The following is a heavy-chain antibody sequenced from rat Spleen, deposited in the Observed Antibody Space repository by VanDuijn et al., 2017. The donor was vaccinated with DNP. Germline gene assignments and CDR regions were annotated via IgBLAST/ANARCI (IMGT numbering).Heavy chain of an antibody. J-gene: IGHJ3*01. CDR1: GFTFSDYY. V-gene: IGHV5-20*01. Sequence: EVQLVESGGGLVQPGRSLKLSCAASGFTFSDYYMAWVRQAPTKGLEWVAYITYDGGRTYYGDSVKGRFTISRDDAKSALYLQMDSLRSEDTATYYCATSSYFGYDYGFAYWGQGTLVTVSS. D-gene: IGHD1-7*01. CDR2: ITYDGGRT. CDR3: ATSSYFGYDYGFAY.